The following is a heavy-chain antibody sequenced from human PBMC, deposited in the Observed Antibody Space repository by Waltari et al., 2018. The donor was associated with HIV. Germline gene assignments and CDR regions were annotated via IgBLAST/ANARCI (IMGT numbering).Heavy chain of an antibody. V-gene: IGHV3-53*01. CDR1: GFSVSRNY. D-gene: IGHD6-19*01. CDR3: ARDRGWSPNDAFDI. CDR2: MYSGGST. J-gene: IGHJ3*02. Sequence: EVQLVESGGGLIQPGGSLRLSCAVSGFSVSRNYMSWVRQAPGKGLEWVSVMYSGGSTYYSDSAKGRFTSSRDESKNTLYLQMNSLRAEDTAVYYCARDRGWSPNDAFDIWGQGTMVTVSS.